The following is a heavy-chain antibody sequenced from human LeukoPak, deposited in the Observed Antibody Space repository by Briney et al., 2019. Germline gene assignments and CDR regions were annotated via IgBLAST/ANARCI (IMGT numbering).Heavy chain of an antibody. CDR1: GYTFTGYY. J-gene: IGHJ4*02. CDR2: INPNSGGT. CDR3: AREGYSGYEKKFDY. D-gene: IGHD5-12*01. V-gene: IGHV1-2*02. Sequence: ASVKVSCKASGYTFTGYYMHWVRQAPGQGLEWMGWINPNSGGTNYAQKFQGRVTMTRGTSISTTYMELSRLRSDDTAVYYCAREGYSGYEKKFDYWGQGTLVTVSS.